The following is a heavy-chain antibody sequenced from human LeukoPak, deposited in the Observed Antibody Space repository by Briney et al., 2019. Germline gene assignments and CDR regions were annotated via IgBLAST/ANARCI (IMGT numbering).Heavy chain of an antibody. D-gene: IGHD3-22*01. CDR3: ARGWYYYDSSGFPPGDY. J-gene: IGHJ4*02. Sequence: ASVKVSCKASGYTFTSYGISWVRQAPGQGLEWMGWISAYNGNTNYAQKLQGRVTMTTDTSAGTAYMELRSLRSDDTAVYYCARGWYYYDSSGFPPGDYWGQGTLVTVSS. CDR2: ISAYNGNT. CDR1: GYTFTSYG. V-gene: IGHV1-18*01.